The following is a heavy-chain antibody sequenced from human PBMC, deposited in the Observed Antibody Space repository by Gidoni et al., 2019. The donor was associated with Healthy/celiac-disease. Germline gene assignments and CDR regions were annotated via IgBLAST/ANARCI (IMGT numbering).Heavy chain of an antibody. D-gene: IGHD3-3*01. CDR2: ISSRCSTI. V-gene: IGHV3-11*01. CDR3: ARGPNELRFLEWLSPPDY. J-gene: IGHJ4*02. Sequence: QVQLVESGGGLVKPGGSLRLSCAASVFTFSDYYMSWIRQAPGKGLEWVSYISSRCSTIYYADSVKGRFTISRDNAKNSLYLQMNSLRAEDTAVYYCARGPNELRFLEWLSPPDYWGQGTLVTVSS. CDR1: VFTFSDYY.